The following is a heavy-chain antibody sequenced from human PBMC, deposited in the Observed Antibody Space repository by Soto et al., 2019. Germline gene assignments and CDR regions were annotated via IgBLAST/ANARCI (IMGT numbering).Heavy chain of an antibody. CDR3: ARTMTTEKRVYYYYYGMDV. J-gene: IGHJ6*02. CDR2: INPSGGST. CDR1: GYTFTSYY. V-gene: IGHV1-46*01. Sequence: ASVKVSCKASGYTFTSYYMHWVRQAPAQGPAWMGIINPSGGSTSYAQKFQGRVTMTRDTSTSTVYMELSSLRSEDTAVYYCARTMTTEKRVYYYYYGMDVWGQGTTVTVSS. D-gene: IGHD4-17*01.